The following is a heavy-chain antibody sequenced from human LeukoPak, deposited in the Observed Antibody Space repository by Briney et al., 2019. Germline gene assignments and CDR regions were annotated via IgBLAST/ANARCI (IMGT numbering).Heavy chain of an antibody. CDR3: ARRLSLRFDAFAV. D-gene: IGHD3-3*01. Sequence: PGGSLRLSCAASGFTVTEYAMTWIRQSPGKGLEWVSSMSDIGPNTYYADSVKGRFTISGDTSKNTLLLQMNSLRGDDTALYFCARRLSLRFDAFAVWGPGTVVTVSS. V-gene: IGHV3-23*01. J-gene: IGHJ3*01. CDR1: GFTVTEYA. CDR2: MSDIGPNT.